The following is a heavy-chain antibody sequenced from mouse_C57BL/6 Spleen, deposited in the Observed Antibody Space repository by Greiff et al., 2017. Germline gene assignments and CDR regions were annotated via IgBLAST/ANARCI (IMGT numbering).Heavy chain of an antibody. Sequence: VQLQQSGPELVMPGASVQISCKASGYSFTDYNMNWVKQSNGKSLEWIGVINPNYGTTSYNQKFKGKATLTVDQSSSTAYMQLNSLTSEDSAVYYCARSGNYYSNYENYAMDYWGQGTSVTVSS. CDR1: GYSFTDYN. D-gene: IGHD2-5*01. CDR3: ARSGNYYSNYENYAMDY. J-gene: IGHJ4*01. CDR2: INPNYGTT. V-gene: IGHV1-39*01.